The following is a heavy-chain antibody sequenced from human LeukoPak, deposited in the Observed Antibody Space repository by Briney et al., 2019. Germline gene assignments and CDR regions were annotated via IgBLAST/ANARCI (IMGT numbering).Heavy chain of an antibody. J-gene: IGHJ5*01. D-gene: IGHD4-23*01. CDR1: GGSISSYY. Sequence: SETLSLTCTVSGGSISSYYWSWIRQPAGKGLDWIGRIYTSGSTNYNPSLKSRVTMSVDTSKNQFSLKLSSVTAADTAVYYCARDSTVESEFDSWGQGTLVTVFS. CDR3: ARDSTVESEFDS. CDR2: IYTSGST. V-gene: IGHV4-4*07.